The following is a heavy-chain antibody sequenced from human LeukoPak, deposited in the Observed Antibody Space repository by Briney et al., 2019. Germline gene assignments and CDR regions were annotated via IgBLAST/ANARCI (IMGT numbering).Heavy chain of an antibody. CDR3: ARDQTLVRVSDTINWFDP. CDR2: ISSSSSYT. CDR1: GFTFSDYY. D-gene: IGHD3-10*01. V-gene: IGHV3-11*06. Sequence: GGSLRLSCAASGFTFSDYYMSWIRQAPGKGLEWVSYISSSSSYTNYADSVKGRFTISRDNAKNSLYLQMNSLRAEDTAVYYCARDQTLVRVSDTINWFDPWGQGTLVSVSS. J-gene: IGHJ5*02.